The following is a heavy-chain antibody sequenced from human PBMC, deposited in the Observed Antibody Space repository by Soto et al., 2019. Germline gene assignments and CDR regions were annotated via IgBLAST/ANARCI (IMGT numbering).Heavy chain of an antibody. Sequence: PSETLSLTCTVSGASISSSYWSWIRQPPGKGLEWIGYIYNSGSTNYNPSLKSRLTISVDTSKNQFSLKLSSVTAADTAVYYCARRYSYGHFDYWGQGTLVTVSS. J-gene: IGHJ4*02. D-gene: IGHD5-18*01. V-gene: IGHV4-59*08. CDR1: GASISSSY. CDR2: IYNSGST. CDR3: ARRYSYGHFDY.